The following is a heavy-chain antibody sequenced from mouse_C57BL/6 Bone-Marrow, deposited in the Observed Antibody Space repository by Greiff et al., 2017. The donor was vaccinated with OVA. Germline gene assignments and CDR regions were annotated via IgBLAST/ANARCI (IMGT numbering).Heavy chain of an antibody. CDR2: ISSGGSYT. J-gene: IGHJ3*01. CDR3: ARHLGGGSWFAY. CDR1: GFTFSSYG. V-gene: IGHV5-6*02. Sequence: DVMLVESGGDLVKPGGSLKLSCAASGFTFSSYGMSWVRQTPDKRLEWVATISSGGSYTYYPDSVKGRFTISRDNAKNTLYLQMSSLKSEDTAMYYCARHLGGGSWFAYWGQGTLVTVSA. D-gene: IGHD4-1*01.